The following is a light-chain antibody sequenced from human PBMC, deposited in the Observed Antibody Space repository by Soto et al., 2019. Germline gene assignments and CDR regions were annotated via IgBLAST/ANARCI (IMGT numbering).Light chain of an antibody. Sequence: EIVLTQSPGTLALSPGERATLSCRASQSVTSSYLAWYRQNPGQPHRLLIYAASMRATAIPDRFIGSGSGTDFTLTISRLEPEDLAVDYCHRNGTSPGTFGQGPKVEIK. V-gene: IGKV3-20*01. J-gene: IGKJ1*01. CDR1: QSVTSSY. CDR3: HRNGTSPGT. CDR2: AAS.